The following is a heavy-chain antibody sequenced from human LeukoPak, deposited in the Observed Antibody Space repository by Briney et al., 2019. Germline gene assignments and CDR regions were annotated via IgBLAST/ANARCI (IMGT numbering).Heavy chain of an antibody. CDR3: ARSPPSDP. Sequence: PSETLSLTCAVYGGSFSAYYGSWIRQPPEKGLEWIGEINHSGVTNYNPSLKSRVTISVDTSKNQFSLKLRSVTAADTAVYFCARSPPSDPWGQGTLVTVSS. CDR1: GGSFSAYY. J-gene: IGHJ5*02. CDR2: INHSGVT. V-gene: IGHV4-34*01.